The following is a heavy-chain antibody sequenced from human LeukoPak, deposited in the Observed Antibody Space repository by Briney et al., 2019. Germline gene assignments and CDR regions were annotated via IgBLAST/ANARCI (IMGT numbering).Heavy chain of an antibody. J-gene: IGHJ4*02. CDR2: IYHSETT. D-gene: IGHD1-26*01. V-gene: IGHV4-38-2*02. CDR3: GTGSYYGRLDN. CDR1: GYSITSDYY. Sequence: SETLSLTCTVSGYSITSDYYGGWIRQPPGKGLEWIGSIYHSETTYYNPSLKSRVTISLDKSKNQFSLKLSSVTAADTAVYYCGTGSYYGRLDNCGQGTLVTVSS.